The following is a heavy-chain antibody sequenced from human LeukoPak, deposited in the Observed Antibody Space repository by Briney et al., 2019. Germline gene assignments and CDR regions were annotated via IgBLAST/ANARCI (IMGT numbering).Heavy chain of an antibody. CDR1: GFTFSGSA. CDR3: TTFTIFGVVMGGEDAFDI. Sequence: PGGSLRLSCAASGFTFSGSAMHWVRQASGKGLEWVGRIRSKANSYATAYAASVKGRFTISRDDSKNTAYLQMNSLKTEDTAVYYCTTFTIFGVVMGGEDAFDIWGQGTMVTVSS. V-gene: IGHV3-73*01. D-gene: IGHD3-3*01. J-gene: IGHJ3*02. CDR2: IRSKANSYAT.